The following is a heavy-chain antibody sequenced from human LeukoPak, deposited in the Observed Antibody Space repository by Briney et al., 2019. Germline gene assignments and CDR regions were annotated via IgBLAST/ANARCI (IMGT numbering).Heavy chain of an antibody. V-gene: IGHV3-73*01. J-gene: IGHJ4*02. CDR3: AKMALGYYDSSGFDY. D-gene: IGHD3-22*01. Sequence: GGSLKLSCAASGFTFSGSAMHWVRQASGKGLEWVGRIRSKANSYATAYAASVKGRFTISRDDSKNTAYLQMNSLRAEDTAVYYCAKMALGYYDSSGFDYWGQGTLVTVSS. CDR1: GFTFSGSA. CDR2: IRSKANSYAT.